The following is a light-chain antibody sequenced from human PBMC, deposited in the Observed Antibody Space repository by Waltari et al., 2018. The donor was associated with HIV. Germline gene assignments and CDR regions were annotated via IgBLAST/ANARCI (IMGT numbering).Light chain of an antibody. J-gene: IGLJ3*02. V-gene: IGLV2-14*03. CDR3: TSYTNIRTWV. Sequence: SALTQPASVSGSPGQSITTPCAGPSSHVGGFKYVPWFQQHPGKAPKLIIYDVTNRPPGVFNRFSGSKSGNTASLTISGLQAEDEADYYCTSYTNIRTWVFGGGTKLTVL. CDR1: SSHVGGFKY. CDR2: DVT.